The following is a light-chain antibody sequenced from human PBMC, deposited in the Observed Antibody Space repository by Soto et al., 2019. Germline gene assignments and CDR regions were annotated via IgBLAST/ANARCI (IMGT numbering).Light chain of an antibody. Sequence: AIQMTQSPSSLSASVGDRVTLTCRASLGIASDLAWYQQKPGKAPNLLIYGASTLQSGVPSRFSGSGSGTDFTLTISSLQPEDSATYYCQQRNSYPRTFGQGTKVDIK. V-gene: IGKV1-13*02. J-gene: IGKJ2*01. CDR2: GAS. CDR3: QQRNSYPRT. CDR1: LGIASD.